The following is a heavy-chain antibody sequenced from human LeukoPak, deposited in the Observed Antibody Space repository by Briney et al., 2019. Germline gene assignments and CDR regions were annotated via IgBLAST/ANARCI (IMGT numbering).Heavy chain of an antibody. J-gene: IGHJ6*02. Sequence: ASVKVSCKASGYTFTSYDINWVRQATGQGLEWMGWMNPNSGNTGYAQKFQGRVTITADKSTSTAYMELSSPRSEDTAVYYCAIRHSYGYGRLYYYYYGMDVWGQGTTVTVSS. CDR1: GYTFTSYD. CDR3: AIRHSYGYGRLYYYYYGMDV. CDR2: MNPNSGNT. V-gene: IGHV1-8*01. D-gene: IGHD5-18*01.